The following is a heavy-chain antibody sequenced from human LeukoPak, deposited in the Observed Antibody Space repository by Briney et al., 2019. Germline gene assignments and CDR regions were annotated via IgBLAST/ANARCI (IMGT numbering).Heavy chain of an antibody. J-gene: IGHJ5*02. CDR3: ARELTGGYDYVWGSYRYNWFDP. Sequence: ASVKVSCKASGGTFISYAISWVRQAPGQGLEWMGWNSAYNGNTNYAQKLQGRVTMTTDTSTSTAYMELRSLRSDDTAVYYCARELTGGYDYVWGSYRYNWFDPWGQGTLVTVSS. CDR2: NSAYNGNT. D-gene: IGHD3-16*02. V-gene: IGHV1-18*01. CDR1: GGTFISYA.